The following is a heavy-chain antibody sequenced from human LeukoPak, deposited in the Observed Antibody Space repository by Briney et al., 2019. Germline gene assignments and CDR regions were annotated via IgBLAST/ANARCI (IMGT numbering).Heavy chain of an antibody. V-gene: IGHV3-74*01. J-gene: IGHJ6*03. CDR1: GFTFSSYW. CDR2: INSDGSST. D-gene: IGHD4-11*01. CDR3: ARRDYSNYGGLAYYYYYYMDV. Sequence: GGSLRLSCAASGFTFSSYWMHWVRQAPEKGLVWVSRINSDGSSTSYADSVKGRFTISRDNAKNTLYLQMNSLRAEDTAVYYCARRDYSNYGGLAYYYYYYMDVWAKGPRSPSP.